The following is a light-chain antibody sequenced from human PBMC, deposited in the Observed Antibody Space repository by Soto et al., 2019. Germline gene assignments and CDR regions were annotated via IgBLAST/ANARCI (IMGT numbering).Light chain of an antibody. CDR2: EVT. Sequence: QSALSQPPSASGSPGQSVTISCTGTSSDVGGYNYVSWYQQHPDKAPKLIIYEVTKRPSGVPDRFSGSKSGNTASLTVSGLQAEDEADYYCSSYAGSNNVFGTGTKVTVL. J-gene: IGLJ1*01. V-gene: IGLV2-8*01. CDR3: SSYAGSNNV. CDR1: SSDVGGYNY.